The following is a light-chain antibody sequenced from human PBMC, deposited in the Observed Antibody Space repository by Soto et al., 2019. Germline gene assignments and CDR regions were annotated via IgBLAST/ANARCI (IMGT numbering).Light chain of an antibody. J-gene: IGKJ4*01. CDR1: QSITTY. CDR2: AAS. V-gene: IGKV1-39*01. CDR3: QQIYSAPLT. Sequence: DIQMTHSPSSLSASVGDRVTITCRASQSITTYLHWYRQKPGKAPKLLIYAASSLQSGVPSRFSGSGSETEFTLSISSLQPEDFATYFCQQIYSAPLTFGGGTKVDI.